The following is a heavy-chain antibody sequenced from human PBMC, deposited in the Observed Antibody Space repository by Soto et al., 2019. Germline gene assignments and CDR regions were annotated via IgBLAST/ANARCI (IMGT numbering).Heavy chain of an antibody. V-gene: IGHV3-11*01. Sequence: QGQLVESGGDLVRPGGSLRLSCATSGFTFGDRYMSGIRQAPGKGLEWVSYISSSGFTIYYADSVKGRFTISSDNANDSLNQQMNSLRAEDTAVYYCARNTKSAAGADYYCLDVWGHGTTVIVSS. CDR3: ARNTKSAAGADYYCLDV. D-gene: IGHD4-17*01. J-gene: IGHJ6*02. CDR2: ISSSGFTI. CDR1: GFTFGDRY.